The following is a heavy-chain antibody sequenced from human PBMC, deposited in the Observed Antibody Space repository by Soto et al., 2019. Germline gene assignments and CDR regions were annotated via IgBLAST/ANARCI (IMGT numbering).Heavy chain of an antibody. V-gene: IGHV4-59*13. Sequence: SETLSLTCTVSGGSISGYYWSWIRQSPEKGLEWIGYIYYSVSPKYNPSLKSRLTISLDTSKNQFSLKLRSVTDADTAVYYCARGRRYSGRHDTYDIWGQGTMVTVSS. D-gene: IGHD1-26*01. CDR2: IYYSVSP. CDR3: ARGRRYSGRHDTYDI. CDR1: GGSISGYY. J-gene: IGHJ3*02.